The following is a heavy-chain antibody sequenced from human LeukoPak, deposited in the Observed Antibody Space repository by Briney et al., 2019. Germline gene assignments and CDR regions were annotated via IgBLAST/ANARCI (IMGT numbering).Heavy chain of an antibody. Sequence: TGGSLRLSCAVSGFTFSSYWMSWVRQAPGKGLEWVANIKEDGTEKYYQDSVKGRFTISRDNDKNSLYLQMNSLSAEDTAVYYCAREVVLSTSAWFEYWGQGTLVTVSS. CDR3: AREVVLSTSAWFEY. CDR1: GFTFSSYW. J-gene: IGHJ4*02. CDR2: IKEDGTEK. V-gene: IGHV3-7*01. D-gene: IGHD3-22*01.